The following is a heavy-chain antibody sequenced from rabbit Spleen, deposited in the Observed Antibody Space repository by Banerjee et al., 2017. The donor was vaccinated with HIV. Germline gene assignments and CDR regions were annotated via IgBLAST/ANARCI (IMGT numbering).Heavy chain of an antibody. CDR1: GFSFNSGYD. CDR2: IYGGSSGST. Sequence: QSLEESGGGLVKPGASLTLTCKASGFSFNSGYDMCWVRQAPGKGLEWIACIYGGSSGSTYSATWAKGRFTISKTSSPTVTLQMTSLTAADTATYFCARALNLNNVGHYGMDLWGPGPLVTVS. CDR3: ARALNLNNVGHYGMDL. V-gene: IGHV1S40*01. D-gene: IGHD1-1*01. J-gene: IGHJ6*01.